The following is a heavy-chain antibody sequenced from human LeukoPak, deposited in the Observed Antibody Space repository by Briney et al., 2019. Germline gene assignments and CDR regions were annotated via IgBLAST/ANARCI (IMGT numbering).Heavy chain of an antibody. CDR1: GYAFTNYY. Sequence: ASVKVSCKASGYAFTNYYLHWVRQAPGQGLEWMGMMNPSGGSTNYAQKFQGRVTMTRDTSTCTVYVELSSLRSEDTAIYYCARVPSYCSGTNCYFDSWGQGTLVTVSS. CDR3: ARVPSYCSGTNCYFDS. V-gene: IGHV1-46*01. CDR2: MNPSGGST. D-gene: IGHD2-2*01. J-gene: IGHJ4*02.